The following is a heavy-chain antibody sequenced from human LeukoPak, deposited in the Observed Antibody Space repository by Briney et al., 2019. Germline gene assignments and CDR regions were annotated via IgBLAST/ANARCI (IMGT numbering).Heavy chain of an antibody. CDR3: ARGDSSTWYGY. D-gene: IGHD6-13*01. CDR1: GYSFTSYW. J-gene: IGHJ4*02. CDR2: IYPGNSET. V-gene: IGHV5-51*01. Sequence: GESLKISCKGSGYSFTSYWIGWVRQMPGKGLEWMGIIYPGNSETRYIPSFQGQVTISADKSINTAYLQWSSLKASDTAMYYCARGDSSTWYGYWGQGTLVTVSS.